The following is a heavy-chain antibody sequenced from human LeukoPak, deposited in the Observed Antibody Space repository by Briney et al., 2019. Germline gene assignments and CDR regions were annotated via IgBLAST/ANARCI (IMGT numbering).Heavy chain of an antibody. CDR1: GFTFSSYA. D-gene: IGHD3-3*01. CDR3: ARGGSCYYFFFSEFDY. J-gene: IGHJ4*02. Sequence: GRSLRLSCAASGFTFSSYAMHWVRQAPGKGLEGVAVISYDGSNKYYADYVKGRFTISRDNSKNTLYLQMNSLRAEDTAVYYGARGGSCYYFFFSEFDYWGQGTLVTVSS. V-gene: IGHV3-30-3*01. CDR2: ISYDGSNK.